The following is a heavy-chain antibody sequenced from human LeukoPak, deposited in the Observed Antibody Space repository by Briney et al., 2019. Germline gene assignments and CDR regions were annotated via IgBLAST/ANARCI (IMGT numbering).Heavy chain of an antibody. J-gene: IGHJ4*02. Sequence: PGGSLRLSCAASGFTVSSNYMSWVRQAPGKGLEWVSAISGSGGSTYYADSVKGRFTISRDNSKNTLYPQMNSLRAEDTAVYYCAKGVVPAAISGNYFDYWGQGTLVTVSS. CDR3: AKGVVPAAISGNYFDY. CDR2: ISGSGGST. V-gene: IGHV3-23*01. CDR1: GFTVSSNY. D-gene: IGHD2-2*01.